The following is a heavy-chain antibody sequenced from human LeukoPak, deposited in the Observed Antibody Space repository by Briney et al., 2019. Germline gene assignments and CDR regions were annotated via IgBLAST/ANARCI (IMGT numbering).Heavy chain of an antibody. J-gene: IGHJ3*02. CDR2: INHSGST. V-gene: IGHV4-34*01. D-gene: IGHD3-22*01. CDR1: GGSFSGYY. CDR3: ARVKSRGYYDSSGYSAFDI. Sequence: PSETLSLTCAVYGGSFSGYYWSWIRQPPGKGLEWIGEINHSGSTNYNPSLKSRVTISVDTSKNQFSLKLSSVTAADTAVYYCARVKSRGYYDSSGYSAFDIWGQGTMVTVSS.